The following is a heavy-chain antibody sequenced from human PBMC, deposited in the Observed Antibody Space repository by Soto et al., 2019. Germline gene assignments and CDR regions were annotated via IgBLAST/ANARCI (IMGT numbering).Heavy chain of an antibody. J-gene: IGHJ5*02. CDR1: GDSISSTNW. CDR2: IYRGGST. Sequence: PSETLSLTCTVSGDSISSTNWWSWVRQSPGKGLEWIGEIYRGGSTNYNPSLESRVTISVDKSKNEISLKLSSVTAADTAVYYCKRDVWSGFYKWFDLWGQGTLVTVSS. V-gene: IGHV4-4*02. CDR3: KRDVWSGFYKWFDL. D-gene: IGHD3-3*01.